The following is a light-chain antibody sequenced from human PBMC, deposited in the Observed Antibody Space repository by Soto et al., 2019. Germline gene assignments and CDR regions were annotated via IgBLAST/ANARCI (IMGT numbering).Light chain of an antibody. CDR1: QDISNY. CDR2: DAS. CDR3: QQFEDFPRAII. Sequence: DIQMTQSPSSLSASVGDRVTITCQASQDISNYLNWYQQKPGKAPKLLIYDASNLETGVPSRFSGSGSGTDFTFTISSLQPEDIATYYCQQFEDFPRAIIFGQGTRLEIK. J-gene: IGKJ5*01. V-gene: IGKV1-33*01.